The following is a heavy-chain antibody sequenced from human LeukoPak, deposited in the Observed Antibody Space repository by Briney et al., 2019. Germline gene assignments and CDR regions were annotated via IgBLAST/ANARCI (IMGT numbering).Heavy chain of an antibody. V-gene: IGHV4-39*01. CDR1: GGSISSSSYY. J-gene: IGHJ4*02. D-gene: IGHD6-19*01. CDR3: AGGDSGWYLV. CDR2: IYYSGST. Sequence: SETLSLTCTVSGGSISSSSYYWGWIRQPPGKGLEWIGSIYYSGSTYYNPSLKSRVTISVDTSKNQFSLKLSSVTAADTAVYYCAGGDSGWYLVWGQGTLVTVSS.